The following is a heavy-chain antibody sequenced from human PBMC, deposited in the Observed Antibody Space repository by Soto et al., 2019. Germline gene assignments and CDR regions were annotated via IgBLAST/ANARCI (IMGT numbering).Heavy chain of an antibody. J-gene: IGHJ4*02. CDR1: GLTFSTYV. CDR2: ISGRGDST. V-gene: IGHV3-23*01. Sequence: GGSLRLSCAASGLTFSTYVMTWVRQAPGKGLEWVSGISGRGDSTYYADSVKGRFTISRDNSKNTLYLQMNSLRAEDTAVYYCATTTRYSYGYIWGQGTLVTVSS. D-gene: IGHD5-18*01. CDR3: ATTTRYSYGYI.